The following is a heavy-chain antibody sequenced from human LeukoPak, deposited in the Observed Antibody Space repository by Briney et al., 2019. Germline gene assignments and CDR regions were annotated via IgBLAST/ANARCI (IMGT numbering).Heavy chain of an antibody. CDR3: ARRDCSGGTCP. CDR1: GYIFTTSW. J-gene: IGHJ3*01. V-gene: IGHV5-51*01. Sequence: GESLKISCKGFGYIFTTSWIVWVRQMPGKGLEWMGIIYPGDSDTRYSPSFQGQVTISADKSISTAYLQWRSLKASDTAMYYCARRDCSGGTCPWGQGTMVTVSS. D-gene: IGHD2-15*01. CDR2: IYPGDSDT.